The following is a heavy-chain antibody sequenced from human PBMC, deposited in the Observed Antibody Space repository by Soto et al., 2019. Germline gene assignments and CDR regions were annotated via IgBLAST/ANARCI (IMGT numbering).Heavy chain of an antibody. Sequence: QVQLVQSGAEVRQPASSVKVSSKTSGGTFSSYAISWVRQAPGQGLEWMGGIVPIVDTSTYAQKFQGRVTITADESTSTVYMELSSLRSDDTAVYYCWRVVAIPGSPDNWGQGTLVTVSS. J-gene: IGHJ4*02. CDR1: GGTFSSYA. V-gene: IGHV1-69*12. D-gene: IGHD2-15*01. CDR2: IVPIVDTS. CDR3: WRVVAIPGSPDN.